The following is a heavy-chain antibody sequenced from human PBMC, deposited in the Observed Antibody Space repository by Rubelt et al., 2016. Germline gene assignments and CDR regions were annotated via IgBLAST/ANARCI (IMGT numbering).Heavy chain of an antibody. J-gene: IGHJ4*02. CDR2: INPSSGST. D-gene: IGHD2-21*01. CDR3: ARVGDTWGFDY. V-gene: IGHV1-46*01. CDR1: TFTDYY. Sequence: TFTDYYIQWVRQAPGQGLEWIGIINPSSGSTDYAQKFQGRVTITADKSTSTAYMELSSLRSEDTAVYYCARVGDTWGFDYWGQGTLVTVSS.